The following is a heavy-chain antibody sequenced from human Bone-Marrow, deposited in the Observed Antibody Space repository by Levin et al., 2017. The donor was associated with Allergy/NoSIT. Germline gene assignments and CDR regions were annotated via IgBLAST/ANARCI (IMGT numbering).Heavy chain of an antibody. V-gene: IGHV4-59*01. CDR1: GASIKMYY. J-gene: IGHJ4*02. CDR3: ARRKSGTSYYFDQ. Sequence: PSETLSLTCSVSGASIKMYYWAWVRQPPGKGLEWLGYIFHIGTTNVNPSLESRVIMSVDTSKNRFSLNLESMTPADTAIYYCARRKSGTSYYFDQWGQGNLVTVSS. CDR2: IFHIGTT. D-gene: IGHD1-26*01.